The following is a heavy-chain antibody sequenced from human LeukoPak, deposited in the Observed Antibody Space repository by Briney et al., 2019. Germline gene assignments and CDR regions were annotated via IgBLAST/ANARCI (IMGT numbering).Heavy chain of an antibody. J-gene: IGHJ6*02. Sequence: GGSLRLSCAASGFTFNNYIMSWVRQAPGKGLEWVSGISGNGGTTAYADSVKGRFTISRDNSKNTLYLQMNNLRAEDTAVYYCARAEYSSGRYYCYYGMDVWGQGTTVTVSS. V-gene: IGHV3-23*01. CDR3: ARAEYSSGRYYCYYGMDV. D-gene: IGHD6-19*01. CDR2: ISGNGGTT. CDR1: GFTFNNYI.